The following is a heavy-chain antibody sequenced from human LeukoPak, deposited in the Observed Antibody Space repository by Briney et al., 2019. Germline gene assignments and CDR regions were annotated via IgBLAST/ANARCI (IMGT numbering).Heavy chain of an antibody. CDR3: ARGDYDILAGYPYGYYYYGMDV. V-gene: IGHV3-11*06. CDR2: ISSSSSYT. D-gene: IGHD3-9*01. Sequence: GGSLRLSCAASGLTFSDYYMSWIRQAPGKGLEWVSYISSSSSYTNYADSVKGRFTISRDNAKNSLYLQMNSLIDEDTAVYYCARGDYDILAGYPYGYYYYGMDVWGKGTTVTVSS. J-gene: IGHJ6*04. CDR1: GLTFSDYY.